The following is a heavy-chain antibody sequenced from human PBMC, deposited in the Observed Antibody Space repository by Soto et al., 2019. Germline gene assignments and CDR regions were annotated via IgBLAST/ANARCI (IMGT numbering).Heavy chain of an antibody. J-gene: IGHJ6*02. Sequence: PSETLSLTGAVSGDSISRGGYSWTWIRQPPGKALEWIGNIYDSGSTSYNPSLKSRVTISVDTSKNQFSLRLTSVTAADTAVYFCARGSSSYYDYGMDVWGQGTTVTVSS. D-gene: IGHD6-6*01. CDR2: IYDSGST. CDR1: GDSISRGGYS. CDR3: ARGSSSYYDYGMDV. V-gene: IGHV4-30-2*01.